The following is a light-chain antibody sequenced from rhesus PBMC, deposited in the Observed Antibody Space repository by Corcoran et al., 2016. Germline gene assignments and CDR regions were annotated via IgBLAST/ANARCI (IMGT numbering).Light chain of an antibody. J-gene: IGKJ4*01. Sequence: DIVLTQSPASLAVSPGQRATITCRVSESVSCFGMNLIHWFQQKPGQPPKPRINKAFNKETRVPVRFSGSWSGNDFTFTINPVEAADAADYYCLQSKNSPLTFGGGTKVAIK. CDR1: ESVSCFGMNL. V-gene: IGKV7-13*01. CDR3: LQSKNSPLT. CDR2: KAF.